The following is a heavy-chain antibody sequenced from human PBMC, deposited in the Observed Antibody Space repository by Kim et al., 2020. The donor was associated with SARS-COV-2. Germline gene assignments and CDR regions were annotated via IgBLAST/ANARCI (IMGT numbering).Heavy chain of an antibody. V-gene: IGHV3-7*03. CDR2: NQHGSVK. CDR3: TTGTTY. Sequence: NQHGSVKKKLDPVKGRFTISRDNAKNALYLQMNTLGAEDTALYYCTTGTTYWGQGTLVTVSS. J-gene: IGHJ4*02.